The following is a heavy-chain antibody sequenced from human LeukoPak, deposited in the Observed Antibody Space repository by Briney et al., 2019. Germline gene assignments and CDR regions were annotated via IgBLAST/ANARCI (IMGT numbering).Heavy chain of an antibody. CDR1: GGSISSSNW. V-gene: IGHV4-4*02. J-gene: IGHJ5*02. Sequence: SETLSLTCAVSGGSISSSNWWSWVRQPPGKGLEWIGEIYHSGSTNYNPSLKSRVTISVDKSKNQFSLKLSSVTAADTAVYYCARGIAAAGTLLGGSWFDPWGQGTLVTVSS. CDR3: ARGIAAAGTLLGGSWFDP. D-gene: IGHD6-13*01. CDR2: IYHSGST.